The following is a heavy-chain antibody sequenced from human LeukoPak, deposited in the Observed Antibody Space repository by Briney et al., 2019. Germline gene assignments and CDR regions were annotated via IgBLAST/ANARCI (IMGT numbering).Heavy chain of an antibody. V-gene: IGHV3-23*01. CDR2: LTGSGGNT. CDR1: GFTFSSYA. J-gene: IGHJ3*02. D-gene: IGHD3-10*01. CDR3: ARDEGFGELILDAFDI. Sequence: GGSLRLSYAASGFTFSSYAMSWVRQAPGKGLEWVSGLTGSGGNTYYADSVKGRFTISRDNSKNTLYLQMNSLRAEDTAVYYCARDEGFGELILDAFDIWGQGTMVTVSS.